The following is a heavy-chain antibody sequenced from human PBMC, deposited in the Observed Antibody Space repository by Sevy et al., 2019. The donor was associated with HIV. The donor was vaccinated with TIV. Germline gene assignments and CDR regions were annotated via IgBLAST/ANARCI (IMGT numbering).Heavy chain of an antibody. CDR2: IYYNGHT. D-gene: IGHD6-13*01. CDR3: ARSAAGHEYYYGLDV. Sequence: KQSQTLPLTCSVSGGSIVSSSYYWNWIRQPPGKGLEWIGSIYYNGHTYYNPSLKSRLTISIDTSKNQFYLTLSSVTAADTSIYYCARSAAGHEYYYGLDVWGQGATVTVSS. J-gene: IGHJ6*02. CDR1: GGSIVSSSYY. V-gene: IGHV4-39*01.